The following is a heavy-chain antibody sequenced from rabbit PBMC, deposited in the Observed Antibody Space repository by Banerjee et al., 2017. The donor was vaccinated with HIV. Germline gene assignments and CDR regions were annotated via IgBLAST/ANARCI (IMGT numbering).Heavy chain of an antibody. J-gene: IGHJ4*01. D-gene: IGHD8-1*01. Sequence: QEQLEESGGDLVKPEGSLTLTCTASGFSFSSNYYMCWVRQAPGKGLEWIGCIYAGSSGSTYYASWVNGRFTISKTSSTTVTLQMTSLTAADTATYFCARGIGYVGSGYGVYFNFWGQGTLVTVS. V-gene: IGHV1S45*01. CDR1: GFSFSSNYY. CDR2: IYAGSSGST. CDR3: ARGIGYVGSGYGVYFNF.